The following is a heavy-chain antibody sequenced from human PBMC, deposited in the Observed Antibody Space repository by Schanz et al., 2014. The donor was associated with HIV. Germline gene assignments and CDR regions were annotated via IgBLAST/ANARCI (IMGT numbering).Heavy chain of an antibody. Sequence: QVQLQQWGAGLLKPSETLSLTCAVYGESLSGYYWTWIRQPPKKGLEWIGEINHSGSTNYTPSLKSRDTISVEPPKNQFSLKLTSATAADTATYYCARGPWAGSGSYPLDYWGQGTLVTVSS. CDR1: GESLSGYY. D-gene: IGHD3-10*01. CDR3: ARGPWAGSGSYPLDY. V-gene: IGHV4-34*02. CDR2: INHSGST. J-gene: IGHJ4*02.